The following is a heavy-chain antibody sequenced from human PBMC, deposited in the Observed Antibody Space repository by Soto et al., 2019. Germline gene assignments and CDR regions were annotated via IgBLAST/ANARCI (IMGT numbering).Heavy chain of an antibody. D-gene: IGHD3-10*01. Sequence: GGSLRLSCAASGFTFSSYWMSWVRQAPGKGLEWVANIKQDGSEKYYVDSVKGRFTISRDNAKNSLYLQMNSLRAEDTAVYYCARDGAKKMVRGVNLLSPWGQGTLVTVSS. CDR1: GFTFSSYW. J-gene: IGHJ5*02. V-gene: IGHV3-7*01. CDR2: IKQDGSEK. CDR3: ARDGAKKMVRGVNLLSP.